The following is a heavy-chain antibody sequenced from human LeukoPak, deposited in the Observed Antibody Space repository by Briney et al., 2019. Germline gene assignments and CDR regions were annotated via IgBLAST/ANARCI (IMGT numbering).Heavy chain of an antibody. CDR3: AREQGNYDYVWGSYRLNFDY. Sequence: GGSLRLSCAASGFTFDDYGMSWVRQAPGKGLEWVSGINWNGGSTGYADSVKGRFTISRDNAKNSLYLQMNSLRAEDTALYYCAREQGNYDYVWGSYRLNFDYWGQGTLVTVSS. CDR1: GFTFDDYG. J-gene: IGHJ4*02. CDR2: INWNGGST. V-gene: IGHV3-20*04. D-gene: IGHD3-16*02.